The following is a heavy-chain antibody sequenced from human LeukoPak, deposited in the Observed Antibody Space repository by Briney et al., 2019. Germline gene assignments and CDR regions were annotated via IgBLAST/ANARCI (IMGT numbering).Heavy chain of an antibody. CDR2: IIPIFGTA. D-gene: IGHD3-22*01. V-gene: IGHV1-69*05. J-gene: IGHJ4*02. CDR3: ASYYDSSGYYGTRAVFDY. Sequence: GASVKVSCKASGGTFSSYAISWVRQAPGQGLEWMGGIIPIFGTANYAQKFQGRVTITTDESTSTAYMELSSLRSEDTAVYYCASYYDSSGYYGTRAVFDYWGQETLVTVSS. CDR1: GGTFSSYA.